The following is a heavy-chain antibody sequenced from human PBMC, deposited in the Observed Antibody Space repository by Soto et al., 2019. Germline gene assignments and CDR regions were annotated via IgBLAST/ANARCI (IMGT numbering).Heavy chain of an antibody. CDR1: GYTFTSYG. Sequence: QVQLVQSGAEVKKSGASVKVSCKASGYTFTSYGISWVRQAPGQGLEWMGWISAYNGNTNYAQKLQGRVTMTTETHTSTDYIELRSLRPDDTAVYYCARDLIYSSSWYPYYYGMDVWGQGTTVTVSS. CDR3: ARDLIYSSSWYPYYYGMDV. J-gene: IGHJ6*02. D-gene: IGHD6-13*01. CDR2: ISAYNGNT. V-gene: IGHV1-18*01.